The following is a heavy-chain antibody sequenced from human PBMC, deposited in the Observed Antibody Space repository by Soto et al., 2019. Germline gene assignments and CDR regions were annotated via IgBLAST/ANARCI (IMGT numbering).Heavy chain of an antibody. CDR2: VYFSGNT. Sequence: DTLSLTCPFSGFSLNRYYWTWLRPSPGRGLEWIGYVYFSGNTNYNPSLKSRVTISIDTSKNQFSLRLASVTAADTAFYYCGSVRPSGYVLSWGQGTRVNVSA. CDR3: GSVRPSGYVLS. D-gene: IGHD6-25*01. J-gene: IGHJ5*02. CDR1: GFSLNRYY. V-gene: IGHV4-59*01.